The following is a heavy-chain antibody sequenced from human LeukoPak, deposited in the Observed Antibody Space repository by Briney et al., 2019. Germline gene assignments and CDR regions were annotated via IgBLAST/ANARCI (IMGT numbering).Heavy chain of an antibody. D-gene: IGHD3-16*01. CDR3: AADLSNPRMGVSYLDS. Sequence: GASVKVSCKASGFTSTNFAVQWVRQARGQRLEWIGWIIVGSGATKCAQDFQERVTITRDLSTSTLYMELRSLTSEDTAVYYCAADLSNPRMGVSYLDSWDQGTLVTVSS. V-gene: IGHV1-58*01. J-gene: IGHJ4*02. CDR1: GFTSTNFA. CDR2: IIVGSGAT.